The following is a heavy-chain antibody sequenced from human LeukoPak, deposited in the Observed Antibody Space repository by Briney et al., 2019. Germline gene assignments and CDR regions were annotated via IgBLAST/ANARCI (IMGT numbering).Heavy chain of an antibody. CDR1: GDTLSSDA. D-gene: IGHD5-12*01. V-gene: IGHV1-69*05. J-gene: IGHJ4*02. CDR3: ATLAYSGFGPRSDSDY. CDR2: IIPMFGTT. Sequence: ASVKVSCKASGDTLSSDAVNWMRQAPGQGLEWMGGIIPMFGTTIFAPKFQGRLTVTTDASTSTGYMELTSLQSEDTAVYYCATLAYSGFGPRSDSDYWGQGTLVTVSS.